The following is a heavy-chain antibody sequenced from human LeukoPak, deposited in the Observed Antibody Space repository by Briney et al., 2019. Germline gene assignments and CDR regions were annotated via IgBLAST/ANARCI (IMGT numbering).Heavy chain of an antibody. D-gene: IGHD2-21*02. V-gene: IGHV3-7*01. Sequence: GGSLRLSCVVSGFTFSRCWMNWVRQAPGKGLEWVAHINPDGRDTYYVDSVKGRFTISRDNAQNSMCLQMNSLRVEDTAVYYCTSWGDTTAEYFQRWGQGTLVTVSS. CDR2: INPDGRDT. CDR3: TSWGDTTAEYFQR. J-gene: IGHJ1*01. CDR1: GFTFSRCW.